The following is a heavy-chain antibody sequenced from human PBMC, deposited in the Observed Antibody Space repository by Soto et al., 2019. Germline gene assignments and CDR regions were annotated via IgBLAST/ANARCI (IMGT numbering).Heavy chain of an antibody. D-gene: IGHD4-17*01. V-gene: IGHV3-21*05. CDR1: GFTFRTYW. J-gene: IGHJ6*02. CDR3: TLDTVTTYYYGMDV. Sequence: GGSLRLSCAASGFTFRTYWMHWVRQAPGKGLEWIGYSSNSGSFTRYADSAKGRFSISRDNAKNSLYLQMNSLRAEDTAVYYCTLDTVTTYYYGMDVWGQGTTVTV. CDR2: SSNSGSFT.